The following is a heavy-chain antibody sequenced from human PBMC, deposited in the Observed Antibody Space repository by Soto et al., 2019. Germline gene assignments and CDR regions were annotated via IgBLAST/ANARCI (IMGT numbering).Heavy chain of an antibody. V-gene: IGHV1-2*04. D-gene: IGHD2-15*01. CDR3: AIDPQYCSGAGCYPGYGMDV. CDR1: GYTFTGYY. Sequence: ASVKVSCKASGYTFTGYYMHWVRQAPGQGLEWMGWINPNSGGTNYAQKFQGWVTMTRDTSISTAYMKLSRLRSDDTAVYYCAIDPQYCSGAGCYPGYGMDVWGPG. CDR2: INPNSGGT. J-gene: IGHJ6*02.